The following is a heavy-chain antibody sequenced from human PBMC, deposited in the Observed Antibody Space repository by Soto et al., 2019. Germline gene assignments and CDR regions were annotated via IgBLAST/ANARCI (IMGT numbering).Heavy chain of an antibody. V-gene: IGHV1-2*02. Sequence: ASVKVSCKASGYTFSDYYIHWVRQAPGQGLEWMGWINPSSGCTKYAPKFQGGVTMTRDTSITTAYMELSRLRSGDTAVYYCAREPATAKPEGVDFWGQGTLVTVSS. J-gene: IGHJ4*02. CDR1: GYTFSDYY. CDR2: INPSSGCT. D-gene: IGHD1-1*01. CDR3: AREPATAKPEGVDF.